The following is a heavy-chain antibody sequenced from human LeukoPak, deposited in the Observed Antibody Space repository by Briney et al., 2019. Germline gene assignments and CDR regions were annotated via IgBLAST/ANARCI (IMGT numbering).Heavy chain of an antibody. D-gene: IGHD1-14*01. CDR1: GFTFSGYS. CDR3: ATRITPPFDY. J-gene: IGHJ4*02. V-gene: IGHV3-48*04. CDR2: ITGSSGNI. Sequence: GGSLRLSCAASGFTFSGYSMNWVRQAPGKGLEWVAYITGSSGNIYYADSVKGRFTISRDNAKNSLFLQMNSLRVDDTAVYYCATRITPPFDYWGQGTLVTVSS.